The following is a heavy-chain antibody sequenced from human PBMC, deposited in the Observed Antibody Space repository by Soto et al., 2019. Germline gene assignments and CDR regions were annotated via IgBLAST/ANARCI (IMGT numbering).Heavy chain of an antibody. CDR2: IWYDGSRT. J-gene: IGHJ4*02. D-gene: IGHD2-15*01. CDR3: AREQVDRLKTRETRYFAS. CDR1: RFTFSNYG. Sequence: PGGSLRLSCAASRFTFSNYGMHWVRQAAGKGLEWVAVIWYDGSRTFYEDSVKGRFTISRDNSKNTLYLQMNSLRVDDTAVYYCAREQVDRLKTRETRYFASWGQGAVVAVSS. V-gene: IGHV3-33*01.